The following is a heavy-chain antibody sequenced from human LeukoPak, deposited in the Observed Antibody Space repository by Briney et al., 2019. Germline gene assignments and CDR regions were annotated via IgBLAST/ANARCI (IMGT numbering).Heavy chain of an antibody. J-gene: IGHJ4*02. CDR2: ISYDGSNK. CDR3: ARDYDYGGNFDY. V-gene: IGHV3-30*04. Sequence: GRSLRLSCAASGFTFSSYAMHWVRQAPGKGLEWVAVISYDGSNKYYADSVKGRFTISRDNSKNTLYLQMNSLRAEDTAVYYCARDYDYGGNFDYWGQGTLVTVSS. CDR1: GFTFSSYA. D-gene: IGHD4-23*01.